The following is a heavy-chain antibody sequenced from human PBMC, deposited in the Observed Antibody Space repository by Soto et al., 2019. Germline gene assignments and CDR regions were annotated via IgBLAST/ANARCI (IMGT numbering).Heavy chain of an antibody. D-gene: IGHD3-22*01. J-gene: IGHJ4*02. Sequence: GESLKISCAASGFTVSSNYMSWVRQAPGKGLEWVSVIYSGDSTYYADSEKGRFTISRDNSKNTLYLQMNSLRAEDTAVYYCARDWFHCSGYSQAYWGQGTLVTVSS. CDR1: GFTVSSNY. V-gene: IGHV3-53*01. CDR2: IYSGDST. CDR3: ARDWFHCSGYSQAY.